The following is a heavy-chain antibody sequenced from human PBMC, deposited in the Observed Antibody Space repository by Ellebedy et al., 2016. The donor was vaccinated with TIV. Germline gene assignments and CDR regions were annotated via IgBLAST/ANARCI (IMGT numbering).Heavy chain of an antibody. J-gene: IGHJ4*02. CDR2: INPKSGDT. CDR3: ARVRGVYVGDY. D-gene: IGHD3-10*01. CDR1: GYPFSAYY. Sequence: ASVKVSCKASGYPFSAYYLHWVRQAPGQGLEWMGWINPKSGDTNYAQKFHGRGTLTRDMSINTAYMDLSRLTSDDTAVYFCARVRGVYVGDYWGQGTLVTVSS. V-gene: IGHV1-2*02.